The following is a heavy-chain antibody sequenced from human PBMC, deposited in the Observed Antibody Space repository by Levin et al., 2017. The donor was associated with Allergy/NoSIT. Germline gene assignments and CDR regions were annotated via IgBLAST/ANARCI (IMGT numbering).Heavy chain of an antibody. Sequence: SQTLSLTCTVSGGSISSGDYYWSWIRQPPGKGLEWIGYIYYSGSTYYNQSLKSRVTISVDTSKNQFSLKLSSVTAADTAVYYCARVLVVVADPYNWFDPWGQGTLVTVSS. V-gene: IGHV4-30-4*01. CDR1: GGSISSGDYY. CDR2: IYYSGST. J-gene: IGHJ5*02. D-gene: IGHD2-15*01. CDR3: ARVLVVVADPYNWFDP.